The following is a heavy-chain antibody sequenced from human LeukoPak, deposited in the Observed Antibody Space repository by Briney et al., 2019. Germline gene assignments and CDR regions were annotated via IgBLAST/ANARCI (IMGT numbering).Heavy chain of an antibody. CDR2: IKKDGSEK. CDR1: GFTFSSYW. J-gene: IGHJ4*02. Sequence: GGSLRLSCAASGFTFSSYWISWVRRAPGKGLEWVANIKKDGSEKYYVDSVKGRFTISRDNAKNSLYLQMNSLRAEDTAVYYCARVYFAKDYFDYWGQGTLVTVSS. V-gene: IGHV3-7*04. D-gene: IGHD3-9*01. CDR3: ARVYFAKDYFDY.